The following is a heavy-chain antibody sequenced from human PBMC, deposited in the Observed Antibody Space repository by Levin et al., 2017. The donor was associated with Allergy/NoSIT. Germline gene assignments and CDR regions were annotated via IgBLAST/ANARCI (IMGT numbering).Heavy chain of an antibody. CDR2: ITWNSGNI. Sequence: PGGSLRLSCAASGFRFDYYAMHWVRQDPAKGLEWVSSITWNSGNIVYAASLKGRFTISRDNAKNSLYLQMNGLTTEDTGLYFCARDSEKRVDTPLVTALDSWGQGTLVTVSS. D-gene: IGHD5-18*01. J-gene: IGHJ4*02. CDR1: GFRFDYYA. CDR3: ARDSEKRVDTPLVTALDS. V-gene: IGHV3-9*01.